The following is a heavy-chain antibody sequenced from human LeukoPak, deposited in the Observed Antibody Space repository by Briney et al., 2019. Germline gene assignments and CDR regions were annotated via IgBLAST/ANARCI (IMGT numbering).Heavy chain of an antibody. Sequence: GASVKVSCKVSGYTHTELSMNWVRQAPGKGLEWMGGFDPEDGETIYAQKFQGRVTMTEDTSTDTAYMELSSLRSEDTAVYYCATLPRDYYGSGENWFDPWGQGTLVTVSS. J-gene: IGHJ5*02. V-gene: IGHV1-24*01. CDR2: FDPEDGET. CDR3: ATLPRDYYGSGENWFDP. D-gene: IGHD3-10*01. CDR1: GYTHTELS.